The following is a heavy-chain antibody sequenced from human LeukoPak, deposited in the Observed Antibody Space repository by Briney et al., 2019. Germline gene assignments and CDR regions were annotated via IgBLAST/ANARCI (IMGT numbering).Heavy chain of an antibody. Sequence: SETLSHTCAASGGSITATDFDWAWIRQPPGQGFEWIATISSSGKAYYYPSLMSRVTISVDTSKNQFSLDVTSVTAADTGLFYCARFKGGTGFDYWGRGILVIV. CDR3: ARFKGGTGFDY. CDR1: GGSITATDFD. CDR2: ISSSGKA. D-gene: IGHD1-26*01. V-gene: IGHV4-39*01. J-gene: IGHJ4*02.